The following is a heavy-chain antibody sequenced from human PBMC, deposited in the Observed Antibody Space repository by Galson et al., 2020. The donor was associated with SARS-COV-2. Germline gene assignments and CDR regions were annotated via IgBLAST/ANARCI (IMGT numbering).Heavy chain of an antibody. CDR3: PKEGASVTGDSNWFDP. J-gene: IGHJ5*02. V-gene: IGHV3-23*01. Sequence: TGGSLRPSCAASGFTFSNYAMSWVRQAPGKGLEWVSATSGSGSSTDYADSAKGRFTIPRDNSKNTLYLQMSSLRGEDTAVYYCPKEGASVTGDSNWFDPWGQGALVTVSS. CDR2: TSGSGSST. CDR1: GFTFSNYA. D-gene: IGHD3-9*01.